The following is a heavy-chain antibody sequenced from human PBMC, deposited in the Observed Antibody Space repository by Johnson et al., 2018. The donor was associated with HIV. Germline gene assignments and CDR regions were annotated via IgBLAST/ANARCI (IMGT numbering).Heavy chain of an antibody. J-gene: IGHJ3*02. CDR2: ISSSCSTI. Sequence: VQLVESGGGLVQPGGSLRLSCAASGFTFGSYWMNWVRQAPGKGLEWVSYISSSCSTIYYAASVKGRFTISRDNAKNSLYLQMNSMRAEDTGVYYCGRDQGAGAFDIWGQGTMVTVSS. CDR1: GFTFGSYW. V-gene: IGHV3-48*04. D-gene: IGHD1-26*01. CDR3: GRDQGAGAFDI.